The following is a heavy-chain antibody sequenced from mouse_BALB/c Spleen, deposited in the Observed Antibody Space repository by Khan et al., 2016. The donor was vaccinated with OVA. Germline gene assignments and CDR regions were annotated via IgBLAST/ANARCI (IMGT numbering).Heavy chain of an antibody. V-gene: IGHV5-6*01. CDR1: GFSFSSYS. Sequence: EVELVESGGDSVKPGGSLKLSCAASGFSFSSYSMSWVRQTPDKRLEWVATISSGGDYTYYPDSVTGRFTIPRDNAKNTLYLQMSSLRSEDTAMYYCASRLTGSFAFWGQGTLVTVSA. D-gene: IGHD4-1*01. J-gene: IGHJ3*01. CDR2: ISSGGDYT. CDR3: ASRLTGSFAF.